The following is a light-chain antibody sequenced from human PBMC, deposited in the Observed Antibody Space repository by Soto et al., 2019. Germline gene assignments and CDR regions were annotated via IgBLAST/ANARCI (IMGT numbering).Light chain of an antibody. CDR3: QQYYTTPFT. J-gene: IGKJ3*01. CDR1: QSVLYNSNNKNY. Sequence: DIVMTQSPDSLAVSLGERATINCKSSQSVLYNSNNKNYLTWYQQKPGQPPKLLIYWASTRESGVPDRFSGSGSGTDFSLTISSLQAEDVAVYYFQQYYTTPFTFGPGTKVDIK. V-gene: IGKV4-1*01. CDR2: WAS.